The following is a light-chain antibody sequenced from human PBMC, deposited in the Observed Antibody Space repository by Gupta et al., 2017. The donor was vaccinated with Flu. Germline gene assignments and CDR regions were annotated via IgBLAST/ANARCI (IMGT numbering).Light chain of an antibody. Sequence: SVLTQPPSASGTPGQRVTFSCSGSSSNIGSNYVYWYQQLPGTAPKVLIYRNNQRPSGVPDRFSGSKSGTSASLAISGLRTEDEADYYCAAWDDSLSGWVFGGGTKLTVL. CDR2: RNN. V-gene: IGLV1-47*01. CDR1: SSNIGSNY. J-gene: IGLJ3*02. CDR3: AAWDDSLSGWV.